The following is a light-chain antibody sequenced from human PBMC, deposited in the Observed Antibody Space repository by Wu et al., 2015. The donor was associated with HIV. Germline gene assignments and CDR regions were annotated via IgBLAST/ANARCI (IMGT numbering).Light chain of an antibody. Sequence: ILMTQSPATLSVSPGGSSHPLLQGSQSVSTYLAWYRQTPGQAPRLLIYGASTRPTGVPARFSGSGSGTQFTLTITNVQSADSAVYYCQQYNNWPPYSFGQGTKLEIK. CDR2: GAS. CDR1: QSVSTY. CDR3: QQYNNWPPYS. J-gene: IGKJ2*03. V-gene: IGKV3-15*01.